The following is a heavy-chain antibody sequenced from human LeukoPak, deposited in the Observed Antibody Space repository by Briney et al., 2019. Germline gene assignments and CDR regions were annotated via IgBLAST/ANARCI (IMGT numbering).Heavy chain of an antibody. J-gene: IGHJ5*02. D-gene: IGHD5-24*01. CDR3: ARDAGYRSRLNYFDP. CDR1: GGSISNYY. Sequence: SETLSHTCTVSGGSISNYYWSWLRQSPGKELEWIAHVYYTGTTIYSPSLKSRLTVSVDPSKNQFSLNLSSVTAADTAVYYCARDAGYRSRLNYFDPWGQGTLVTVSS. V-gene: IGHV4-59*01. CDR2: VYYTGTT.